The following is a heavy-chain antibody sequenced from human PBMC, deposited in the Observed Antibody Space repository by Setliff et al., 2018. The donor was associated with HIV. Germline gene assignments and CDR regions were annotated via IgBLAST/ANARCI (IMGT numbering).Heavy chain of an antibody. CDR2: ISIYNGDR. CDR3: ARGPTIFGVVMNGFDL. D-gene: IGHD3-3*01. CDR1: GYTFTTYV. J-gene: IGHJ3*01. V-gene: IGHV1-18*01. Sequence: GASVKVSCKASGYTFTTYVISWVRQAPGQGLEWMGWISIYNGDRNYIENFQGRVIMTTDTSTATAYMELRNLRFEDTAVYYCARGPTIFGVVMNGFDLWGQGTTVTV.